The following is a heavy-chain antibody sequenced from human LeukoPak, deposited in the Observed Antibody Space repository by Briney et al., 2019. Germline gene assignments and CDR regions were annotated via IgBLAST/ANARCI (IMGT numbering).Heavy chain of an antibody. CDR2: TYYRSKWYN. Sequence: SQTLSLTRAISGDSVSSNTPAWNWIRRSPSRGLEWLGRTYYRSKWYNDYAVSVRSRITINPDTAKNQFSLQLNSVTPEDTAVYYCARQQRGAFDYWGQGTLVTVSS. V-gene: IGHV6-1*01. J-gene: IGHJ4*02. CDR1: GDSVSSNTPA. D-gene: IGHD6-13*01. CDR3: ARQQRGAFDY.